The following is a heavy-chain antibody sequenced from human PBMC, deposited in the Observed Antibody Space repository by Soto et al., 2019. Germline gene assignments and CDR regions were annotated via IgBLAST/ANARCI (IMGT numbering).Heavy chain of an antibody. CDR1: GYTFTSYY. CDR2: INPSGGST. Sequence: ASVKVSCKSSGYTFTSYYMHWVRQAPGQGLEWMGIINPSGGSTSYAQKFQGRVTMTRDTSTSTVYMELSSLRSEDTAVYYCAGDLDSYYDYVWGSYLPAAFDIWGQGTMVTVSS. D-gene: IGHD3-16*02. J-gene: IGHJ3*02. CDR3: AGDLDSYYDYVWGSYLPAAFDI. V-gene: IGHV1-46*01.